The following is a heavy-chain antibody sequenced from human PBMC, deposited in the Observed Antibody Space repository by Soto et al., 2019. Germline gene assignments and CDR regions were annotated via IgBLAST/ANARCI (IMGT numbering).Heavy chain of an antibody. D-gene: IGHD3-3*02. CDR2: INHSGST. J-gene: IGHJ4*02. CDR3: ARGHFWRSSFDY. CDR1: GGSFSGYY. V-gene: IGHV4-34*01. Sequence: QVQLQQWGAGLLKPSETLSLTCAVYGGSFSGYYWSWIRQPPGKGLEWIGEINHSGSTNYNPSLKSRVTISVDTSKNQFSLKLSSVTAADTAVYYCARGHFWRSSFDYWGQGTLVTVSS.